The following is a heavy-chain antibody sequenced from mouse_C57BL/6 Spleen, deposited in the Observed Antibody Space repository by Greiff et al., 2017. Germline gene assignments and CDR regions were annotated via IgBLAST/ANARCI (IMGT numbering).Heavy chain of an antibody. Sequence: QVQLQQPGAELVRPGSSVKLSCKASGYTFTSYWMHWVKQRPIQGLEWIGNIDPSDSETHYNQKFKDKATLTVDKSSSTAYMQLSSLTSEDSAVYDCARKVERDYYAMDYWGQGTSVTVSS. J-gene: IGHJ4*01. CDR2: IDPSDSET. V-gene: IGHV1-52*01. CDR1: GYTFTSYW. CDR3: ARKVERDYYAMDY. D-gene: IGHD1-1*01.